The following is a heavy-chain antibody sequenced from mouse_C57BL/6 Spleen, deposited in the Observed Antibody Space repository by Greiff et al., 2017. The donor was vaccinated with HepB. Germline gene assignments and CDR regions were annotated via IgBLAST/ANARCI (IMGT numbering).Heavy chain of an antibody. CDR3: ARHERGIVTISSDAMDY. J-gene: IGHJ4*01. D-gene: IGHD2-5*01. CDR1: GYTFTEYT. CDR2: FYPGSGSI. Sequence: VQRVESGAELVKPGASVKLSCKASGYTFTEYTIHWVKQRSGQGLEWIGWFYPGSGSIKYNEKFKDKATLTADKSSSTVYMELSRLTSEDSAVYFCARHERGIVTISSDAMDYWGQGTSVTVSS. V-gene: IGHV1-62-2*01.